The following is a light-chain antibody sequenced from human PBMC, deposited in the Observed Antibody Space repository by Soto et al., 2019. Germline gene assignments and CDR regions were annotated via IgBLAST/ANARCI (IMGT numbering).Light chain of an antibody. CDR1: QTDSSNY. V-gene: IGKV3-20*01. J-gene: IGKJ5*01. Sequence: EIVLTQSPGTLSLSPGERATLSCRASQTDSSNYLAWYQQKPGQAPRLLIYDAFSRATGIPDRFSGSGSGSDFTLTISRLEPEDFAVYYCQQYGSSHAFGQGTRLEIK. CDR3: QQYGSSHA. CDR2: DAF.